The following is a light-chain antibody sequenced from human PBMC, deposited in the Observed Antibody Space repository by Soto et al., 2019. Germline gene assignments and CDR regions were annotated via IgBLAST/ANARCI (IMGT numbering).Light chain of an antibody. V-gene: IGKV3-20*01. CDR1: QSVSGSR. CDR2: GAS. J-gene: IGKJ1*01. Sequence: ETVLTQSPGTLSLSPGDRATLSCRASQSVSGSRLAWYHQKPGQAPRLLIYGASSRATGIPDRFSGSGSGTDFTLPICRLEPEDFAVYYCQPYGSSPGRFGQGTKVDIK. CDR3: QPYGSSPGR.